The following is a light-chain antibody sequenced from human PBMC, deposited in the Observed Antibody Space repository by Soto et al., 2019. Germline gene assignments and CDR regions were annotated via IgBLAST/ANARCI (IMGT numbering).Light chain of an antibody. CDR1: QSVSSY. CDR3: QQRSNWPRIT. J-gene: IGKJ4*01. CDR2: DAS. Sequence: EIVLIQSPATLSLSPGERATLSCRASQSVSSYLAWYQQKPGQAPRLLIYDASNRATSIPARFSGSGSGTDFTLTISSLEPDDFAVYYCQQRSNWPRITFGGGTKVEIK. V-gene: IGKV3-11*01.